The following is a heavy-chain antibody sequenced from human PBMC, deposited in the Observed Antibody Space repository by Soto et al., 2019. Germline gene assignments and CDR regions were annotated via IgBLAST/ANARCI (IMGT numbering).Heavy chain of an antibody. J-gene: IGHJ4*02. CDR3: ASLMTTKAY. CDR1: GGSINSYY. CDR2: IYYSGST. V-gene: IGHV4-59*01. Sequence: QVQLQESGPGLVKPSETLSLTCTVSGGSINSYYWSWIRQPPGKGLEWIGYIYYSGSTNYNPSLKSRVTTSVDTSKKQFSLKLSSVTAADTAVYYCASLMTTKAYWGQGTLVTVSS. D-gene: IGHD4-4*01.